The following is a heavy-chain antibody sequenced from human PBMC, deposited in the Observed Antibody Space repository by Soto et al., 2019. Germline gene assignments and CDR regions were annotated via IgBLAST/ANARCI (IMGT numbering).Heavy chain of an antibody. CDR3: ARDPSFGAFDI. Sequence: EVRLVESGGGLVQPGGSLSLSCVASGFTLANSWMTWIRHTPGKGLEWVAYIIGDGSEKSYVDSVKGRFTISRDNAKNSLDLQMNSLRAEDTAVYYCARDPSFGAFDIWGQGIVVSVSA. CDR1: GFTLANSW. D-gene: IGHD3-16*01. J-gene: IGHJ3*02. CDR2: IIGDGSEK. V-gene: IGHV3-7*01.